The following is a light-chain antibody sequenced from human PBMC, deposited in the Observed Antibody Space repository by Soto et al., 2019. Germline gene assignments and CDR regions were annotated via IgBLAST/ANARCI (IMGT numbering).Light chain of an antibody. CDR3: QQYNNWPLT. CDR1: QTISRNY. J-gene: IGKJ4*01. CDR2: HGS. V-gene: IGKV3D-20*02. Sequence: IVLTQSPGTLSLSPGERVTLSCRASQTISRNYLAWYQQKPGLAPRLIMYHGSRRAAGTPDRFSGSGSGTDFSLTISRLEPEDFAVYYCQQYNNWPLTFGGGTKVDIK.